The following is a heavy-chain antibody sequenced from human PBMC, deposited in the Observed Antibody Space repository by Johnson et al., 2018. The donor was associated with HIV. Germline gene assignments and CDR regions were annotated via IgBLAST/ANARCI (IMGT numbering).Heavy chain of an antibody. D-gene: IGHD5-12*01. CDR3: ARDGGYSGYDFHAFDI. CDR1: GFTFSSYW. V-gene: IGHV3-7*01. J-gene: IGHJ3*02. Sequence: VQLVESGGGLVQPGGSLRLSCAASGFTFSSYWMSWVRQAPGKGLEWVANIKQDGSEKYYVDSVKGRFPISRDNAKNSLYLQMNSLRAEDTAVYYCARDGGYSGYDFHAFDIWGQGTMVTVSS. CDR2: IKQDGSEK.